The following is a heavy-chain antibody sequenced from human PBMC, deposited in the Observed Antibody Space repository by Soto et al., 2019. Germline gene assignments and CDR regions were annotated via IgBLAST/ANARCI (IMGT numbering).Heavy chain of an antibody. J-gene: IGHJ4*02. CDR1: GGSISSSSYY. CDR2: IYYSGST. D-gene: IGHD3-10*01. Sequence: SETLSLTCTVSGGSISSSSYYWGWIRQPPGKGLEWIGSIYYSGSTYYNPSLKSRVTISVDTSKNQFSLKLSSVTAADTAVYYCARARPPARLWFGEFMYYFDYWGQGTLVTVSS. V-gene: IGHV4-39*01. CDR3: ARARPPARLWFGEFMYYFDY.